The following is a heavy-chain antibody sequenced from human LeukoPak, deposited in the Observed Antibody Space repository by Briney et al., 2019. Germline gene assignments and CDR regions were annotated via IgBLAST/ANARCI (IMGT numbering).Heavy chain of an antibody. CDR1: GFLFANHC. D-gene: IGHD3-10*01. CDR3: ARGPPYGSRSDFLDS. CDR2: IRQGGSEK. V-gene: IGHV3-7*01. Sequence: GGSLRLSCAASGFLFANHCMSWVRQAPGKGLEWVADIRQGGSEKLYVDSVKGRFTIFRDDAKNSLSLQMDSLRPEDTSVYYCARGPPYGSRSDFLDSWGQGTRVTVSS. J-gene: IGHJ5*01.